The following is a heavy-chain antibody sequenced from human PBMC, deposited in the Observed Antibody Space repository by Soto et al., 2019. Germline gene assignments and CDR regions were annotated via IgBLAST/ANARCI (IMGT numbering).Heavy chain of an antibody. D-gene: IGHD6-13*01. CDR3: ARAKAAAGYNWFDP. Sequence: GASVKVSCKASGGTFSSYAISWVRQAPGQGLEWMGGIIPIFGTANYAQKFQGRVTITADESTSTAYMELSSLRSEDTAVYYCARAKAAAGYNWFDPWGQGTLVTVSS. CDR2: IIPIFGTA. CDR1: GGTFSSYA. V-gene: IGHV1-69*13. J-gene: IGHJ5*02.